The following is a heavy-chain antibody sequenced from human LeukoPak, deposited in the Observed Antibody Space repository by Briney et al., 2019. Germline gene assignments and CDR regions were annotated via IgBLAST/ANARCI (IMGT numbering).Heavy chain of an antibody. Sequence: ASVKVSCKVSGYTLTELFMHWVRQAPGKGLEWMGSFDPEDGETIYAQKFQGRVTMIEDTSKDIAYMELSSLRSEDAAVYYCARSYYKGAGYEVGYWGQGTLVTVSS. CDR2: FDPEDGET. CDR3: ARSYYKGAGYEVGY. D-gene: IGHD3-10*01. J-gene: IGHJ4*02. CDR1: GYTLTELF. V-gene: IGHV1-24*01.